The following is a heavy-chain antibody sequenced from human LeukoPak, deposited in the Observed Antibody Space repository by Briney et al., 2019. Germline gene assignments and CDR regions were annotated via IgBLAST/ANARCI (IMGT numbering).Heavy chain of an antibody. V-gene: IGHV4-59*01. D-gene: IGHD3-3*01. CDR2: IYYSGST. CDR3: ARGVPEYYDFWSGYFYCFDY. Sequence: NPSETLSLTCTVSGGSISSYYWSWIRQPPGKGLEWIGYIYYSGSTNYNRSLKSRGTISVDTSKSPFSLKLSSVTAADTAVYYCARGVPEYYDFWSGYFYCFDYGGQGTLVAVS. J-gene: IGHJ4*02. CDR1: GGSISSYY.